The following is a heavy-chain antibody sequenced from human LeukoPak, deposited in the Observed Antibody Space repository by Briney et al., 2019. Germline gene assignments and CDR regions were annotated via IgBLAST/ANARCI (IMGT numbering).Heavy chain of an antibody. Sequence: SETLSLTCTVSGGSISGYYWTWIRQPPGKGLEWIGQIHYSGRADYNPSLKSRISLSADTSKNQISLKLSSVTAADTAVYYCARFGVNYDMDVWGQGTSVTVYS. CDR1: GGSISGYY. J-gene: IGHJ6*02. V-gene: IGHV4-59*01. CDR2: IHYSGRA. CDR3: ARFGVNYDMDV. D-gene: IGHD3-16*01.